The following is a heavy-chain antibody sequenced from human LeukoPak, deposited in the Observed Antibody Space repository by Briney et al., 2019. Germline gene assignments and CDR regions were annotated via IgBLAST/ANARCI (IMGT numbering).Heavy chain of an antibody. Sequence: SETLSLTCIVSGGSISSYYWSWIRQPPGKGLEWIGYIHYSGSTNYNPSLKSRITISVDTSKNQFSLKLNSVTAADTAVYYCARGPPEGPDNWFDPWGQGTLVTVSS. CDR2: IHYSGST. V-gene: IGHV4-59*01. J-gene: IGHJ5*02. CDR3: ARGPPEGPDNWFDP. CDR1: GGSISSYY.